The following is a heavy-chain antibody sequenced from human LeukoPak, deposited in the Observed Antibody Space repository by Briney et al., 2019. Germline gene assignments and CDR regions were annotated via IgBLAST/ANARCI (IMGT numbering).Heavy chain of an antibody. V-gene: IGHV3-23*01. CDR2: ISGSGGST. J-gene: IGHJ4*02. D-gene: IGHD1-26*01. Sequence: GGSLRLSCAASGFTFSSYAMSWVRQAPGKGLEWVSAISGSGGSTYYADSVKGRFTISRDSSKNTLYLQMNSLRAEDTAVYYCAKRGAEVGATVAPGDYWGQGTLVTVSS. CDR3: AKRGAEVGATVAPGDY. CDR1: GFTFSSYA.